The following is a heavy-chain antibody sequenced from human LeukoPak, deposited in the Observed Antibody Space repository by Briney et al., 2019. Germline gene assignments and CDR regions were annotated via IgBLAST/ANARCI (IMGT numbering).Heavy chain of an antibody. CDR2: IRGSGGST. J-gene: IGHJ3*02. CDR3: AKGYDSSGYYGFDAFDI. Sequence: PGGPLRLSGAASGFTFSSYALSGVGQAPGKGREWVSAIRGSGGSTYYADSVKGRFTISRDNSKNTLYLQMNSLRAEDTAVYYCAKGYDSSGYYGFDAFDIWGQGTMVTVSS. V-gene: IGHV3-23*01. CDR1: GFTFSSYA. D-gene: IGHD3-22*01.